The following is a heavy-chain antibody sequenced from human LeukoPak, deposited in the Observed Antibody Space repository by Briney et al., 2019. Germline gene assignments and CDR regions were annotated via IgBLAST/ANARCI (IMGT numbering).Heavy chain of an antibody. D-gene: IGHD2-8*02. V-gene: IGHV3-30*02. CDR2: IAHHGSNK. CDR3: AKDGSWSCTD. Sequence: PGGSLTLSCAASGFTFSRNAIHWVRQGPGKGLEWVSYIAHHGSNKYYADSVKGRFTISRDNSKRTLYLQMNSLRADDTAVYYCAKDGSWSCTDWGQGTLVTVSS. CDR1: GFTFSRNA. J-gene: IGHJ4*02.